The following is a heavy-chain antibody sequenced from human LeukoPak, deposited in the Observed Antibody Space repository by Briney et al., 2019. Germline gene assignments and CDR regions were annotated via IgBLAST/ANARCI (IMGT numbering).Heavy chain of an antibody. V-gene: IGHV4-39*07. Sequence: SETLSLTCTVSGGSISSSSYYWGWIRQPPGKGLEWIGSIYYSGSTYYNPSLKSRVTISVDTSKNQFSLKLSSVTAADTAVYYCARVLSNPSSPKQWLRGRYFDYWGQGTLVTVSS. CDR2: IYYSGST. J-gene: IGHJ4*02. CDR1: GGSISSSSYY. D-gene: IGHD6-19*01. CDR3: ARVLSNPSSPKQWLRGRYFDY.